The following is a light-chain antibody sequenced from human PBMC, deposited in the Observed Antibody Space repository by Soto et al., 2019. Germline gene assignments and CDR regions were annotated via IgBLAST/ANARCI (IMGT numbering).Light chain of an antibody. J-gene: IGLJ1*01. CDR1: SIDVGGYDY. CDR2: DVT. Sequence: QSVLTQPRSASGSPGQSVAISCTGTSIDVGGYDYVSWYQQHPGKAPKLMIYDVTKRPSGVPDRFSGSKSGNTASLTVSGPQAEDEADYYCSSYAGTHIVFGTGTKVTVL. CDR3: SSYAGTHIV. V-gene: IGLV2-8*01.